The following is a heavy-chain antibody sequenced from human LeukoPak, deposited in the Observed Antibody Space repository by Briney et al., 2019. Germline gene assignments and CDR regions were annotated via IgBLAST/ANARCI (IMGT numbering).Heavy chain of an antibody. Sequence: GGSLRLSCAASGFTFSSYGMPWVRQAPGKALEWVAVISYDGSSQYYADSVKGRFTISRDNSKNTLYLQMNGLRAEDTAVYHCAKSGMGSSWYLHFDYWGQGTLVTVSS. CDR3: AKSGMGSSWYLHFDY. D-gene: IGHD6-13*01. V-gene: IGHV3-30*18. CDR1: GFTFSSYG. J-gene: IGHJ4*02. CDR2: ISYDGSSQ.